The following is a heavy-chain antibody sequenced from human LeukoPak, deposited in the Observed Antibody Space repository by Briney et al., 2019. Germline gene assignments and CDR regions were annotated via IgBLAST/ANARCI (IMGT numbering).Heavy chain of an antibody. Sequence: GASVKVSCKASGGTFSSYAISWVRQAPGQGLEWMGGIIPIFGTANYAQKFQGRVTITADKSTSTAYMELSSLRSEDTAVYYCARGGWNIVVVTATYNWFDPWGQGTLVTVSS. CDR2: IIPIFGTA. J-gene: IGHJ5*02. V-gene: IGHV1-69*06. CDR3: ARGGWNIVVVTATYNWFDP. D-gene: IGHD2-21*02. CDR1: GGTFSSYA.